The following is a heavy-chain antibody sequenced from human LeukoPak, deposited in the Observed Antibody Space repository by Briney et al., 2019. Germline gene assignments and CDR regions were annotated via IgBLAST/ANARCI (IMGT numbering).Heavy chain of an antibody. Sequence: ASVKVSCKASGYTLTKLSMHWVRQAPGKGLEWMGGFNPKDGETIYAQKFQGRVTMTEDTSTDTAYMELSSLRSEDTAVYYCARGPVLLWFGEWQASRFDYWGQGTLVTVCS. CDR2: FNPKDGET. V-gene: IGHV1-24*01. D-gene: IGHD3-10*01. CDR1: GYTLTKLS. CDR3: ARGPVLLWFGEWQASRFDY. J-gene: IGHJ4*02.